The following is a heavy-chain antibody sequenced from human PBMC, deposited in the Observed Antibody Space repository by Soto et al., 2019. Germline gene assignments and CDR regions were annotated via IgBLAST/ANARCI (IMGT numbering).Heavy chain of an antibody. CDR3: ARGYCSGGSCYSDAFDI. CDR1: GGSFSGYY. V-gene: IGHV4-34*01. D-gene: IGHD2-15*01. J-gene: IGHJ3*02. Sequence: SETLSLTCAVYGGSFSGYYWNWIRQPPGKGLEWIGEINHSGSTNYNPSLKSRVTISVDRSKNQFSLKLSSVTAADTAVYYCARGYCSGGSCYSDAFDIWGQGTMVTVSS. CDR2: INHSGST.